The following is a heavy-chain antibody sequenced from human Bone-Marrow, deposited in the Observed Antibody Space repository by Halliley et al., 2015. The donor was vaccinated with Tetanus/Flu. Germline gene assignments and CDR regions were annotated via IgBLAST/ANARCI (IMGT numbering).Heavy chain of an antibody. J-gene: IGHJ4*02. D-gene: IGHD3-22*01. V-gene: IGHV3-23*01. CDR3: AKDDSFYFDNSGLL. Sequence: VPGRSGSGSSTFYADSVKGRFTMSRDNFNSTLYLQMHNLRVEDTAFYYCAKDDSFYFDNSGLLWGQGALVTVSS. CDR2: RSGSGSST.